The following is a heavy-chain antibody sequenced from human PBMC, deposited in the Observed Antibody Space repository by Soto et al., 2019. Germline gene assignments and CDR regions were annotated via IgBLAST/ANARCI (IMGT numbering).Heavy chain of an antibody. Sequence: ASVKVSCKASGYSFTSYAIYWVRQAPGQRLGWMGWINAGNGNTKYSQKLQGRVTFTGDTSASTAHMELSSLRSEDTAVYFCARGVENIVVVLDVFGYYGMDVWGQGTTVTVS. CDR3: ARGVENIVVVLDVFGYYGMDV. D-gene: IGHD2-2*01. J-gene: IGHJ6*02. CDR2: INAGNGNT. CDR1: GYSFTSYA. V-gene: IGHV1-3*01.